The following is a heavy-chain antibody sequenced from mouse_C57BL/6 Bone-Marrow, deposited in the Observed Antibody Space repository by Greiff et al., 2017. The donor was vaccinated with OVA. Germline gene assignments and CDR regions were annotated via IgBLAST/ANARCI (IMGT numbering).Heavy chain of an antibody. Sequence: QVQLQQSGAELARPGASVKLSCKASGYTFTSYGISWVKQSTGQGLEWIGEIYPRSGNTYYNEKFKGKATLTADKSSSTAYMELRSLTSEDSAVYFCAIPFYYYGSSYWYFDVWGTGTTVTVSS. D-gene: IGHD1-1*01. CDR2: IYPRSGNT. CDR1: GYTFTSYG. J-gene: IGHJ1*03. V-gene: IGHV1-81*01. CDR3: AIPFYYYGSSYWYFDV.